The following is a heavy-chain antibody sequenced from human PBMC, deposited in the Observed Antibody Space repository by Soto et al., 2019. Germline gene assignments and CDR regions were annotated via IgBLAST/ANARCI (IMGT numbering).Heavy chain of an antibody. CDR2: IYWDDDK. Sequence: QITLKESGPTLVRPTQTLTLTCTFSGFSLSTTGVGVGWIRQPPGKALEWLALIYWDDDKPYSPSLKSRLTITKDTSKTEVILTMTNMDPVDTARYYWAQRLPHYGLGRERGYWFGPWGQGTLVTVSS. D-gene: IGHD3-10*01. CDR3: AQRLPHYGLGRERGYWFGP. V-gene: IGHV2-5*02. J-gene: IGHJ5*02. CDR1: GFSLSTTGVG.